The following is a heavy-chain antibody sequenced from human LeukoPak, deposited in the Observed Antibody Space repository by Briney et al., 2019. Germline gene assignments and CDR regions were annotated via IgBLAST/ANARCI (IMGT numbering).Heavy chain of an antibody. CDR1: GGSFSGYY. CDR2: INRSGST. Sequence: SETLSLTCAVYGGSFSGYYWSWIRQPPGKGLEWIGEINRSGSTNYNPSLKSRVTISVDTSKNQFSLKLSSVTAADTAVYYCARAGIVARRGGVFDYWGQGTLVTVPS. J-gene: IGHJ4*02. CDR3: ARAGIVARRGGVFDY. D-gene: IGHD6-6*01. V-gene: IGHV4-34*01.